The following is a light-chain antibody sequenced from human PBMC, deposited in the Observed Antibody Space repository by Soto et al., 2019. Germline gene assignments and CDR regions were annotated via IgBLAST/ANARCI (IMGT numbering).Light chain of an antibody. CDR2: WAS. CDR3: HQYYSVPPT. Sequence: DIVMTQSPDSLAVSLGERVTISCKSSQTILSTSNNKHYLAWFRQKPGQPPKLLIYWASTRESGVPDRFSGSGSGTVFTLTITSLQAEDVAIYSCHQYYSVPPTFGQGTRLEIK. V-gene: IGKV4-1*01. J-gene: IGKJ5*01. CDR1: QTILSTSNNKHY.